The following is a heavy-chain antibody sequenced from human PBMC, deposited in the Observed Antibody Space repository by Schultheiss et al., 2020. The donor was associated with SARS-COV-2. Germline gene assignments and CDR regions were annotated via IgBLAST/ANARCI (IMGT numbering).Heavy chain of an antibody. Sequence: GSLRLSCAASGFTFSSYSMNWVRQAPGKGLEWVSSISSSSSYIYYADSVKGRFTISRDNAKNSLYLQMNSLRAEDTAVYYCARRPLYCSGGSCSYGMDVWGQGTTVTVSS. CDR2: ISSSSSYI. J-gene: IGHJ6*02. CDR3: ARRPLYCSGGSCSYGMDV. CDR1: GFTFSSYS. D-gene: IGHD2-15*01. V-gene: IGHV3-21*01.